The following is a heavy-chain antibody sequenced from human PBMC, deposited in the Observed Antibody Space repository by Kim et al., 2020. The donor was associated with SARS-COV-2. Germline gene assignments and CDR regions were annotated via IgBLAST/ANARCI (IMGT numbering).Heavy chain of an antibody. CDR1: GFTFSNYD. D-gene: IGHD3-22*01. Sequence: GGSLRLSCAASGFTFSNYDMHWVRQATGKGLEWVSAIGTAGDTYYPGSVKGRFTISRQNAKNSLYLQMNSLRAGDTAVYYCARALGGYPSDWYFDLWGRGTLVTVSS. CDR2: IGTAGDT. V-gene: IGHV3-13*04. J-gene: IGHJ2*01. CDR3: ARALGGYPSDWYFDL.